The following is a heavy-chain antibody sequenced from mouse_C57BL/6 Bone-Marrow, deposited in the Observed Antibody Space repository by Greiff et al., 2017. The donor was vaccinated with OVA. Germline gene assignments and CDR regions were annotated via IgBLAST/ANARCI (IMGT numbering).Heavy chain of an antibody. V-gene: IGHV1-55*01. CDR1: GYTFTSYW. Sequence: QVQLKESGAELVKPGASVKMSCKASGYTFTSYWITWVKQRPGQGLEWIGDIYPGSGSTNYNEKFKSKATLTVDTSSSTAYMQLSSLTSEDSAVYYCARPYSNSVYWGQGTLVTVSA. D-gene: IGHD2-5*01. CDR3: ARPYSNSVY. CDR2: IYPGSGST. J-gene: IGHJ3*01.